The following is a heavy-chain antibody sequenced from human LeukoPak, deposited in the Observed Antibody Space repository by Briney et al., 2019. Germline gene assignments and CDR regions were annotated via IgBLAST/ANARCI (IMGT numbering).Heavy chain of an antibody. D-gene: IGHD2-15*01. CDR3: ANSIPHVHYYTAV. Sequence: SEALSLTCSVSGGSFDSKYWSWIRQPPGKGLEWIGYIYTSGSTNFNPSLRSRVAMSIDTSKNQFSLKVYSVTAADTPLYYCANSIPHVHYYTAVCGKGTTVIVSS. CDR1: GGSFDSKY. J-gene: IGHJ6*03. V-gene: IGHV4-4*09. CDR2: IYTSGST.